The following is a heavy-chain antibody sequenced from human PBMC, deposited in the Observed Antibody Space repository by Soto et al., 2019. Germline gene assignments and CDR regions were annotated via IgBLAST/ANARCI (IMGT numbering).Heavy chain of an antibody. Sequence: PGGSLRLSCAASGFTFSSYGMHWVRQAPGKGLEWVAVISYDGSNKYYADSVKGRFTISRDNSKNTLYLQMNSLRDEDTAMYYCARGGGVGAWGGFDYWGQGTLVTVSS. CDR1: GFTFSSYG. J-gene: IGHJ4*02. V-gene: IGHV3-30*03. CDR3: ARGGGVGAWGGFDY. CDR2: ISYDGSNK. D-gene: IGHD1-26*01.